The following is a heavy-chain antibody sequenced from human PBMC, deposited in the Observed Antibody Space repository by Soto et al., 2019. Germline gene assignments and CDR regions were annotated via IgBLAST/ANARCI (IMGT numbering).Heavy chain of an antibody. Sequence: ASVKVSCPTSCGTFSSYSISWLRQAGGQGLEWMGGLIPIFVTANSAQKFQGRVTITAYESTSKAYMELSSLRSEDTAVYYCARLVVVLVRGHYHYYRMELWGQGTT. CDR3: ARLVVVLVRGHYHYYRMEL. J-gene: IGHJ6*01. CDR1: CGTFSSYS. CDR2: LIPIFVTA. V-gene: IGHV1-69*13. D-gene: IGHD2-2*01.